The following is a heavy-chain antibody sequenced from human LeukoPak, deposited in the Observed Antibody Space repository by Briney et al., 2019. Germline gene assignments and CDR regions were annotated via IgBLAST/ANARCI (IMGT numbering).Heavy chain of an antibody. Sequence: ASVKVSCKASGYTFTSYYMHWVRQAPGQGLEWMGIINPSGGSTSYAQKFQGRVTVTRDTSTSTVYMELSSLRSEDTAVYYCANRRRCSGGSCYSGGFDYWGQGTLVTVSS. J-gene: IGHJ4*02. CDR3: ANRRRCSGGSCYSGGFDY. D-gene: IGHD2-15*01. CDR1: GYTFTSYY. CDR2: INPSGGST. V-gene: IGHV1-46*01.